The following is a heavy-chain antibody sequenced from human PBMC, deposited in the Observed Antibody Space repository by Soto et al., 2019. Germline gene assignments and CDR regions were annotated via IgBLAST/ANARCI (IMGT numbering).Heavy chain of an antibody. CDR1: GGTFSSYS. J-gene: IGHJ5*02. CDR2: IIPIFGTA. CDR3: ARGLGVGAIGRGSGGFDP. V-gene: IGHV1-69*13. Sequence: SVKVSCKASGGTFSSYSISWVRQAPGQGLEWMGGIIPIFGTANYAQKFQGRVTITADESTSTAYMELSSLRSEDTAVYYCARGLGVGAIGRGSGGFDPWGQGTLVTVSS. D-gene: IGHD1-26*01.